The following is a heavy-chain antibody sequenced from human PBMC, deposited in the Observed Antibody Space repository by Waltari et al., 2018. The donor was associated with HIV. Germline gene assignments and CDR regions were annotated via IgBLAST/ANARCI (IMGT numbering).Heavy chain of an antibody. J-gene: IGHJ4*02. D-gene: IGHD7-27*01. V-gene: IGHV1-18*01. CDR1: GYTFTSYG. Sequence: QVQLVQSGAEVKKPGASVKVSCKASGYTFTSYGISWVRQAPGQGLEWMGWIRDYNGNTNYAQKLQGRVTMTTDTSTSTAYMELRSLSSDDTAVYYCARDAPNWGWGHAPDYWGQGTLVTVSS. CDR2: IRDYNGNT. CDR3: ARDAPNWGWGHAPDY.